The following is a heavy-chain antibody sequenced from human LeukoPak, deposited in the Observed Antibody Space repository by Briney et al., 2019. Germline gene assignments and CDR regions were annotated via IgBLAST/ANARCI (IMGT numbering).Heavy chain of an antibody. D-gene: IGHD3-10*01. V-gene: IGHV3-9*01. CDR3: ARTKYYYCSVDPWGLFDY. Sequence: GRSLRVSCAASGFTFDDYAMHWVRQAPGKGLEGVSGISWNSGSIGYADSVKGRFTISRDNAKNSLYLQMNSLRAEDTALYYCARTKYYYCSVDPWGLFDYWGQGTLVTVSS. CDR1: GFTFDDYA. J-gene: IGHJ4*02. CDR2: ISWNSGSI.